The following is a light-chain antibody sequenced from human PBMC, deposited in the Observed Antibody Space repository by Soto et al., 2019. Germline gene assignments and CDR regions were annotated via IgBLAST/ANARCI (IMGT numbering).Light chain of an antibody. CDR3: SSYTSSNTLEV. CDR1: SSDIGAYDY. CDR2: EVN. Sequence: QSALTQPASLSGSPGQSITISCTGTSSDIGAYDYVSWFQQHPGKAPKLMIYEVNYRPSGVSSRFSGSRSGNTASLTISGLQAEDEADYYCSSYTSSNTLEVFGVGTKVTVL. J-gene: IGLJ1*01. V-gene: IGLV2-14*01.